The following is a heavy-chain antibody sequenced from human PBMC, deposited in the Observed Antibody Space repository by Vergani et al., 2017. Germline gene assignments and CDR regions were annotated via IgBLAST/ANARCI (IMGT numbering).Heavy chain of an antibody. CDR1: GGSISSGSYY. J-gene: IGHJ3*02. D-gene: IGHD3-22*01. Sequence: QVQLPESGPGLVKPSQTLSLTCTVSGGSISSGSYYWSWIRQPVGKGLEWIGRIYTSGSTNYNPSLKSRVTISVDTSKNQFSLKLSSVTAADTAVYYCARVGEYYYDSSGYFHDAFDIWGQGTMVTVSS. CDR3: ARVGEYYYDSSGYFHDAFDI. CDR2: IYTSGST. V-gene: IGHV4-61*02.